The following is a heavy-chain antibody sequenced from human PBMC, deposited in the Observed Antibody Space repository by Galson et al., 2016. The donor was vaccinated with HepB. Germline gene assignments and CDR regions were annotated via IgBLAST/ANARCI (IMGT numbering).Heavy chain of an antibody. V-gene: IGHV1-24*01. Sequence: SVKVSCKVFGHTFTELSMHWVRQAPGKGLEWMGSFDPEDGETFYAQKFQGRISMTEDPSTDTAFLELSGLTSEDTAVYVCATGMATYYYFGMDVWGKGTTVIVSS. D-gene: IGHD5-24*01. CDR3: ATGMATYYYFGMDV. CDR2: FDPEDGET. CDR1: GHTFTELS. J-gene: IGHJ6*04.